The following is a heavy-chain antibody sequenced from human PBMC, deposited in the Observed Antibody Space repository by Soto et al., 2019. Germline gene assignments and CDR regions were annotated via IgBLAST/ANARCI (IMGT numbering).Heavy chain of an antibody. J-gene: IGHJ6*02. D-gene: IGHD3-22*01. CDR1: GYTFTSYG. Sequence: QVQLVQSGAEVKKPGASVKVSCKASGYTFTSYGISWVRQAPGQGLEWMGWISAYNGNTNYAQKLQGRVTMTTDTSTRTXXMXLXXLRSDDTAVYYCARDRYYYDSSGYSLGYYYYGMDVWGQGTTVTVSS. CDR2: ISAYNGNT. V-gene: IGHV1-18*01. CDR3: ARDRYYYDSSGYSLGYYYYGMDV.